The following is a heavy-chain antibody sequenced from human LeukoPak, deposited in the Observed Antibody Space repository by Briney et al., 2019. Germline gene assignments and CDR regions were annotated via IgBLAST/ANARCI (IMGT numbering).Heavy chain of an antibody. D-gene: IGHD3-3*01. CDR2: IGRSSQYI. J-gene: IGHJ6*03. CDR3: ARDASNIDFAPYSYYMDV. Sequence: TGGSLRLSCTASGFTLSLYSMHWVRQAPGKGLEWVSSIGRSSQYIYYGDSVRGRFTISRDNAKNSLYLDMNSPRAEDTAVYYCARDASNIDFAPYSYYMDVWGKGTTVTVSS. CDR1: GFTLSLYS. V-gene: IGHV3-21*01.